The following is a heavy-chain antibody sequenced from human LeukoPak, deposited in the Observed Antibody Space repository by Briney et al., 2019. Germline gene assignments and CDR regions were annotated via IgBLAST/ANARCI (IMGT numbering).Heavy chain of an antibody. CDR2: IYTSGST. J-gene: IGHJ4*02. Sequence: SETLSLTCTVSGGSISSYYWSWIRQPAGKGLEWIGRIYTSGSTNYNPSLKSRVTMSVDTSKNQFSLKLSSVTAADTAVYYCARHKGAYNWNDPFDYWGQGTLVTVSS. CDR3: ARHKGAYNWNDPFDY. D-gene: IGHD1-20*01. V-gene: IGHV4-4*07. CDR1: GGSISSYY.